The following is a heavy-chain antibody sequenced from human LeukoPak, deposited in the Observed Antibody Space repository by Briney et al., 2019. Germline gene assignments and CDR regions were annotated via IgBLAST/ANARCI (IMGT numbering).Heavy chain of an antibody. J-gene: IGHJ6*03. CDR2: IQRSGSP. D-gene: IGHD6-19*01. Sequence: SETLSLTCAVYGGSFSGYYWTWIRQPPGKGLEWIGEIQRSGSPNYNPSLTSRVTISVDTSKNQFSLTLSSATAADTAVYYCARRGKQGIGSGWYNSPHYYYYYYMDVWGKGTTVTISS. CDR1: GGSFSGYY. V-gene: IGHV4-34*01. CDR3: ARRGKQGIGSGWYNSPHYYYYYYMDV.